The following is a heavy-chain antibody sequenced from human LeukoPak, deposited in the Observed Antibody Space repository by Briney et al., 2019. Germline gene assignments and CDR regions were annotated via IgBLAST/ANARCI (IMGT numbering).Heavy chain of an antibody. D-gene: IGHD3-3*01. CDR1: GFTFDDYA. Sequence: GGSLRLSCAASGFTFDDYAMHWVRQAPGKGLEWVSLISWDGGSTYYADSVKGRFTIPRDNTKNSLYLQMNSLRAEHTALYYCAKDISPGDLDFWSGYLDYWGQGTLVTVSS. CDR2: ISWDGGST. J-gene: IGHJ4*02. CDR3: AKDISPGDLDFWSGYLDY. V-gene: IGHV3-43D*03.